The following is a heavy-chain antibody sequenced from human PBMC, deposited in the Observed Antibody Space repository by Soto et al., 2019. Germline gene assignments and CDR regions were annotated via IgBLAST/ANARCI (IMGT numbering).Heavy chain of an antibody. CDR1: GYTFTSYD. D-gene: IGHD3-10*01. J-gene: IGHJ6*02. CDR2: MNPNSGNT. Sequence: ASVKVSCKXSGYTFTSYDINWVRQATGQGLEWMGWMNPNSGNTGYAQKFQGRVTMTRNTSISTAYMELSSLRSEDTAVYYCAREGYYGSGSFYYYYYGMDVWGQGTTVTVSS. V-gene: IGHV1-8*01. CDR3: AREGYYGSGSFYYYYYGMDV.